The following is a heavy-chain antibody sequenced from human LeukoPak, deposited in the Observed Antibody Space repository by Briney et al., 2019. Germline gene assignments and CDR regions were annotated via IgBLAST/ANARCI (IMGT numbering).Heavy chain of an antibody. D-gene: IGHD5-24*01. CDR1: GFTFSNYW. V-gene: IGHV3-7*01. CDR3: ARGRESDYYFDY. J-gene: IGHJ4*02. CDR2: IKQDGSEK. Sequence: GGSLTLSCASTGFTFSNYWMTWVRQPPGKGLEWVANIKQDGSEKYYVDSVKGRFTTSRDNAKNSLHLQMDSLRVEDTAVYYCARGRESDYYFDYWGQGTLVTVSS.